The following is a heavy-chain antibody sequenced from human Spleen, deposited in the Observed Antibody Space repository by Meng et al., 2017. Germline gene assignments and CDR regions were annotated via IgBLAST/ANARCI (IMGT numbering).Heavy chain of an antibody. V-gene: IGHV4-59*01. D-gene: IGHD2-21*02. CDR1: DDSISSYY. CDR3: ARMVVTATGRGYFQH. CDR2: IYHNGDT. Sequence: SETLSLTCTVSDDSISSYYWNWIRQPPGQGLKRIGFIYHNGDTNYNPSLKRRVTISVDTSKNQFSLKLVSVTAADTAVYYCARMVVTATGRGYFQHWGQGTLVTVSS. J-gene: IGHJ1*01.